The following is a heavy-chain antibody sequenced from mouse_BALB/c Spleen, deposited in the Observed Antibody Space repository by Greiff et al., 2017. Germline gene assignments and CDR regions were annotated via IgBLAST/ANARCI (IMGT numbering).Heavy chain of an antibody. V-gene: IGHV1S81*02. CDR2: INPSNGRT. Sequence: QVQLQQPGAELVKPGASVKLSCKASGYTFTSYWMHWVKQRPGQGLEWIGEINPSNGRTNYNEKFKSKATLTVDKSSSTAYMQLSSLTSEDSAVYYCARNYYGSSHFAYWGQGTLVTVSA. CDR3: ARNYYGSSHFAY. CDR1: GYTFTSYW. J-gene: IGHJ3*01. D-gene: IGHD1-1*01.